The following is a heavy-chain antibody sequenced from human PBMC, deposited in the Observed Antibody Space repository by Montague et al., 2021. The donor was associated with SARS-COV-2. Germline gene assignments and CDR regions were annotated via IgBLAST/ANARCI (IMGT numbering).Heavy chain of an antibody. V-gene: IGHV4-59*08. D-gene: IGHD2-2*01. J-gene: IGHJ3*02. CDR1: GVSVSSCY. Sequence: SETLSLTCTVSGVSVSSCYCTWIRHPPAKGLEWIWFIYYSGSTNYNPSLKSRVTISVDTSKNQFSLKLSSVTAADTAVYYCAKQALQRYCTSTTCLGAAFDIWGQGTMVTVSS. CDR2: IYYSGST. CDR3: AKQALQRYCTSTTCLGAAFDI.